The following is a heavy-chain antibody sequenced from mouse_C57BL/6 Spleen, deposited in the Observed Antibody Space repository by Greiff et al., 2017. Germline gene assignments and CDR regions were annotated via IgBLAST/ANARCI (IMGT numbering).Heavy chain of an antibody. CDR3: ARSYPPMDY. Sequence: QVQLQQSGPELVKPGASVKISCKASGYAFSSSWMNWVKQRPGKGLEWIGRIYPGDGDTNYNGKFKGKAKLTADKSSSTAYMQLSSLTSEDSAVYFCARSYPPMDYWGQGTSVTVSS. CDR2: IYPGDGDT. D-gene: IGHD6-5*01. CDR1: GYAFSSSW. J-gene: IGHJ4*01. V-gene: IGHV1-82*01.